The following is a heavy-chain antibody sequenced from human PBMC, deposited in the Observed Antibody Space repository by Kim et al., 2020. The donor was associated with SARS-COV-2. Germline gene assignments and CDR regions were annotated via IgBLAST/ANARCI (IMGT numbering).Heavy chain of an antibody. Sequence: ADYVKSRFTISRDNAKNTLYLQMNSLRAEDTAVYYCARRIATAGIYYFDYWGQGTLVTVSS. CDR3: ARRIATAGIYYFDY. V-gene: IGHV3-74*01. D-gene: IGHD6-13*01. J-gene: IGHJ4*02.